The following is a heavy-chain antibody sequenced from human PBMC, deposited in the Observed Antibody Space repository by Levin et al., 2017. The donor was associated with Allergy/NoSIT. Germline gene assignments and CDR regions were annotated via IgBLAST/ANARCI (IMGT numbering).Heavy chain of an antibody. J-gene: IGHJ4*02. CDR1: GFTFSSYE. V-gene: IGHV3-48*03. CDR2: TSASGSSE. CDR3: ARGPENKWVPSCFDH. D-gene: IGHD1-26*01. Sequence: GESLKISCAASGFTFSSYEMAWVRQAPGKGLEWVAYTSASGSSELYADSVKGRFTISRDNTKLYLQMNSLSAEETAVYYCARGPENKWVPSCFDHWGQGTLVTVSP.